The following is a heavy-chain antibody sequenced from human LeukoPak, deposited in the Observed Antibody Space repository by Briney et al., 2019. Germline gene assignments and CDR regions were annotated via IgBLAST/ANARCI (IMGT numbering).Heavy chain of an antibody. CDR1: GGSISSSRDY. CDR2: IYYSGST. V-gene: IGHV4-39*07. CDR3: ASYLYYYYYMDV. Sequence: PSETLSLTCIVSGGSISSSRDYWAWIRQPPGKGLEWIANIYYSGSTYYSPSLKSRVTISVDTSKNQFSLKLSSVTAADTAVYYCASYLYYYYYMDVWGKGTTVTVSS. J-gene: IGHJ6*03.